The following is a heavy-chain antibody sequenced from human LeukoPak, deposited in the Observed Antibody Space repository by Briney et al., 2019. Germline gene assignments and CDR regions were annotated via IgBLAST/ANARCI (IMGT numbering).Heavy chain of an antibody. D-gene: IGHD3-22*01. CDR2: IYYSGST. Sequence: SETLSLTCTASGGSISSSSYYWGWIRQPPGKGLEWIGSIYYSGSTYYNPSLKSRVTISVDTSKNQFSLKLSSVTAADTAVYYCARLSASGSFEAFDIWGQGTMVTVSS. V-gene: IGHV4-39*01. CDR3: ARLSASGSFEAFDI. J-gene: IGHJ3*02. CDR1: GGSISSSSYY.